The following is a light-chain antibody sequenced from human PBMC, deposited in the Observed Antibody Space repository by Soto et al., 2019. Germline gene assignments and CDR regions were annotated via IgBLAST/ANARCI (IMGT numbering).Light chain of an antibody. J-gene: IGKJ1*01. CDR3: LQHNNYPWT. CDR1: QDIRND. V-gene: IGKV1-17*01. Sequence: DIQMTQSPSSLSASVGARVTITCRASQDIRNDLFWYQQIPGKAPKRLIYAASTLQSGVPSRFSGSGSGTECTLTISGLQPEDFANYDCLQHNNYPWTFGQGTKVETK. CDR2: AAS.